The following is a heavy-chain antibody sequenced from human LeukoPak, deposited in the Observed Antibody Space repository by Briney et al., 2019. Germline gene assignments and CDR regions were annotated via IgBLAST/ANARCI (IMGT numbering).Heavy chain of an antibody. CDR3: AREGAVQLERRPYYYYYMDV. Sequence: GGSLRLSCAASGFTFSSYAMSWVRQAPGKGLEWVSAISGSGGSTYYADSVKGRFTISRDNSKNTLYLQMNSLGAEDTAVYYCAREGAVQLERRPYYYYYMDVWGKGTTVTISS. J-gene: IGHJ6*03. CDR2: ISGSGGST. CDR1: GFTFSSYA. D-gene: IGHD1-1*01. V-gene: IGHV3-23*01.